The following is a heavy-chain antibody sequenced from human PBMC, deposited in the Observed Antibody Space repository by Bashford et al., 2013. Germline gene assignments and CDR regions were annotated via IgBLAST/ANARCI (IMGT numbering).Heavy chain of an antibody. Sequence: VRQAPGKGLEWVSILYSGGYTNYADSVKGRFTISRDNAKNSLYLQMNSLRAEDTAVYYCARGGYYYYYAMDVWGQGTMVTVSS. CDR2: LYSGGYT. V-gene: IGHV3-53*01. J-gene: IGHJ6*02. CDR3: ARGGYYYYYAMDV.